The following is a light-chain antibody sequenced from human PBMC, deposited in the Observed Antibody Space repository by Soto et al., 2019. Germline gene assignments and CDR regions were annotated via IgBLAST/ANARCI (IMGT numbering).Light chain of an antibody. CDR3: HSYDSRLSGSV. CDR1: NSNIGGGYD. Sequence: QTVVTQPPSVSGAPGQRVTISCTGNNSNIGGGYDVHWYQQLPGTAPKLLIYGNNNRPSGVPDRFSGSKSYASASLAITGLQSEDEADYYCHSYDSRLSGSVCGGGTKLTVL. J-gene: IGLJ2*01. V-gene: IGLV1-40*01. CDR2: GNN.